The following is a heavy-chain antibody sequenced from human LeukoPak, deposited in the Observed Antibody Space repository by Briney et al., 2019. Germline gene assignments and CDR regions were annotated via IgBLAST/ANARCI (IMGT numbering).Heavy chain of an antibody. CDR1: GYIFTTYW. V-gene: IGHV5-51*01. CDR2: IYPGDSDT. CDR3: ARQWSSGWSFFDY. Sequence: GESLRISCKGSGYIFTTYWIGWVRQMPGKGLEWMGIIYPGDSDTRYSPSFQGQVTISADKSISTAYLQWSSLKASDTAMYYCARQWSSGWSFFDYWGQGTLVTVSS. J-gene: IGHJ4*02. D-gene: IGHD6-19*01.